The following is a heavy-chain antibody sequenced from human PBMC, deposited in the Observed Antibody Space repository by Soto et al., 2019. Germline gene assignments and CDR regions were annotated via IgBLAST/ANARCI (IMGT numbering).Heavy chain of an antibody. D-gene: IGHD6-19*01. CDR1: GVSFSSYY. J-gene: IGHJ4*02. Sequence: SETLSLTCAVYGVSFSSYYWTWIRQPPGTGLEWIGEINHSGSTNYNPSLKSRVTISVETSKNQFSLKLNTVTAADTAIYYCARHTGYSSGWYYFDYWGQGTLVTVSS. CDR3: ARHTGYSSGWYYFDY. V-gene: IGHV4-34*01. CDR2: INHSGST.